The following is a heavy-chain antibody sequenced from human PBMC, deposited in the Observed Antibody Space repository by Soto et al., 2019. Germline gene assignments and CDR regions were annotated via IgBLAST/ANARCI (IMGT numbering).Heavy chain of an antibody. D-gene: IGHD2-2*01. Sequence: SETLSLTCTVSGGSISSGDYYWSWIRQPPGKGLEWIGYIYYSGSTYYNPSLKSRVTISVDTSKNQFSLKLSSVTAADTAVYYCARRTGLTSYYYYGMDVWGQGTTVTVSS. CDR3: ARRTGLTSYYYYGMDV. CDR1: GGSISSGDYY. CDR2: IYYSGST. V-gene: IGHV4-30-4*01. J-gene: IGHJ6*02.